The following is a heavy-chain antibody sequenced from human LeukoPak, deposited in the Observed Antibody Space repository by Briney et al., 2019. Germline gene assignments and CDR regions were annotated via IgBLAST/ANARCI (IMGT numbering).Heavy chain of an antibody. V-gene: IGHV3-21*01. Sequence: GGSLRLSCAASGFDFSTFAINWVRQAPGKGLEWVSSISTTSTYIFYADSLKGRFTISRDNAKNSVYLQMNTLRPEDTAVYFCSRDRLGGLDYWGQGTLVTVSS. D-gene: IGHD5-12*01. J-gene: IGHJ4*02. CDR1: GFDFSTFA. CDR2: ISTTSTYI. CDR3: SRDRLGGLDY.